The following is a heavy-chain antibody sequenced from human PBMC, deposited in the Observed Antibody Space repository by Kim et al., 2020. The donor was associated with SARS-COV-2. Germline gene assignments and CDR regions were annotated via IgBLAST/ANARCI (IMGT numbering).Heavy chain of an antibody. D-gene: IGHD6-19*01. CDR1: GFTFSSYW. CDR2: INSDGSSS. CDR3: AREGVVVAGTRTFDY. J-gene: IGHJ4*02. V-gene: IGHV3-74*01. Sequence: GGSLRLSCAASGFTFSSYWMYWVRQAPGKGLVWVSRINSDGSSSDYADSVKGRFTISRDNAKNTLYLQMSSPRSEDTAVYYCAREGVVVAGTRTFDYWGQGTLVTVSS.